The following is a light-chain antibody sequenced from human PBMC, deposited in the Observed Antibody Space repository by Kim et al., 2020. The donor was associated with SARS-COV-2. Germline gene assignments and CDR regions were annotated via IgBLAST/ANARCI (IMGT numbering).Light chain of an antibody. CDR1: QNIARS. CDR2: AAS. CDR3: QRGYSAPPFP. J-gene: IGKJ3*01. Sequence: AVGDTVNINCRASQNIARSLNWYQQKPGKAPNLLIYAASSLQSGVPSRFSGSGSGTEFTLTISSLQRQDFATYYWQRGYSAPPFPFGPGTKVDIK. V-gene: IGKV1-39*01.